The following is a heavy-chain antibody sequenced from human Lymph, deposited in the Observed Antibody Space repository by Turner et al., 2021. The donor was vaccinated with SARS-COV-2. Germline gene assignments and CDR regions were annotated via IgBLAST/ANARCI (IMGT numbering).Heavy chain of an antibody. CDR2: IYYSGST. CDR1: GGSISSGDYY. J-gene: IGHJ4*02. CDR3: ARVVVLRRAYFDY. D-gene: IGHD2-8*01. Sequence: QVQLQESGPGLVKPSQTLSLTSTVPGGSISSGDYYWGWIRQPPGKGLEWIGYIYYSGSTFNNPSLKRRVTISVDTSKNQFSLKLSSVTAADTAVYYCARVVVLRRAYFDYWGQGTLVTVSS. V-gene: IGHV4-30-4*01.